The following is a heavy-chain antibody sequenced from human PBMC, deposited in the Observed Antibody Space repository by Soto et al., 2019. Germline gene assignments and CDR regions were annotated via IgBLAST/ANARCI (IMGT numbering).Heavy chain of an antibody. Sequence: QVQLVESGGGVVKPGRSLRLSCAASGFTSSSYGLPGVRQAPGRGLRWVAVISYDGSNKYYADSVKGRFTISRDNSKNTLYLQMNSLRAEDTAVYYCAKGIDYYYYYGMDVWGQGTTVTVSS. CDR1: GFTSSSYG. V-gene: IGHV3-30*18. CDR2: ISYDGSNK. CDR3: AKGIDYYYYYGMDV. J-gene: IGHJ6*02.